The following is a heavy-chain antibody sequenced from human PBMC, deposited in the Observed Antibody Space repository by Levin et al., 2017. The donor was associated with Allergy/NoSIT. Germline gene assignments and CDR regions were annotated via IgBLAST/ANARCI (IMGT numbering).Heavy chain of an antibody. J-gene: IGHJ3*02. CDR2: ISTTSSYI. Sequence: GESLKISCSASGFTFRGSIMTCVRQAPGKGLEWVSSISTTSSYIYYAGSVKGRFTISRDNAKNSLYLQMNSLRAEDTAVYYCAREGDCTTTRCYTAAFDIWGQGAMVTVSS. CDR3: AREGDCTTTRCYTAAFDI. V-gene: IGHV3-21*01. CDR1: GFTFRGSI. D-gene: IGHD2-2*02.